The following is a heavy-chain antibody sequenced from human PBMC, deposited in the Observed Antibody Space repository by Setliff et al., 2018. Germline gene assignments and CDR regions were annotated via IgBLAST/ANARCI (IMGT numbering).Heavy chain of an antibody. D-gene: IGHD3-22*01. Sequence: PGGSLRLSCTTSGFTFGDYAMTWVRQAPGKGLEWVAVISSDGNIKFHAESVKGRFTISRDNSKNTQYLQMHSLRVEDTAVYYCAREYHDSSGFSYGMDVWGQGTTVTVSS. J-gene: IGHJ6*02. CDR1: GFTFGDYA. CDR2: ISSDGNIK. CDR3: AREYHDSSGFSYGMDV. V-gene: IGHV3-30-3*01.